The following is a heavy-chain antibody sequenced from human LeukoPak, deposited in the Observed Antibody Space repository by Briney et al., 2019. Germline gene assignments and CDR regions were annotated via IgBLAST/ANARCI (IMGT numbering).Heavy chain of an antibody. V-gene: IGHV3-66*02. D-gene: IGHD6-6*01. CDR2: IYSGGST. J-gene: IGHJ4*02. CDR1: GFTVSSNY. CDR3: AREIAARLDY. Sequence: PGGSLRLSCAASGFTVSSNYMSWVRQAPGKGLEWVSVIYSGGSTYYADSVKGRFTISIDNSKNALYLQMNSLRAEDTAVYYCAREIAARLDYWGQGTLVTVSS.